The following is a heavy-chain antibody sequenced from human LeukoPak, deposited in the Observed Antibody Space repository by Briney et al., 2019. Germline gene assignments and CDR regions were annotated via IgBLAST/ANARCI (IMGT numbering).Heavy chain of an antibody. J-gene: IGHJ4*02. V-gene: IGHV3-66*01. CDR1: GFIVNNKY. D-gene: IGHD3-22*01. Sequence: GGSLRLSCAASGFIVNNKYMSWVRQAPGKGLEWVSVIYSGGSTYYADSVKGRFTISRGNSKNTLYLQMNSLRAEDTAVYYCARGTYDSSGYYLDYWGQGTLVTVSS. CDR3: ARGTYDSSGYYLDY. CDR2: IYSGGST.